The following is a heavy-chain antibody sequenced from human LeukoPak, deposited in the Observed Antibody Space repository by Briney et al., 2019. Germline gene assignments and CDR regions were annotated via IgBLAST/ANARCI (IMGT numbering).Heavy chain of an antibody. V-gene: IGHV3-9*03. CDR2: ISWNSDSI. J-gene: IGHJ4*02. CDR3: AKGGGSTLIAVAGRSFDY. CDR1: GFTFDDYA. Sequence: PGRSLRLSCAASGFTFDDYAMHWVRQAPGKGLEWVSGISWNSDSIGYADSVKGRFTISRDNAKNSLYLQMNSLRAEDMALYYRAKGGGSTLIAVAGRSFDYWGQGTLVTVSS. D-gene: IGHD6-19*01.